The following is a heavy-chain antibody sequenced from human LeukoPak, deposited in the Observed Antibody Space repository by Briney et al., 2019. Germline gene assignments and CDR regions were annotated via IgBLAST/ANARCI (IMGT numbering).Heavy chain of an antibody. J-gene: IGHJ3*02. Sequence: PSETLSLTCTVSGASISSTTYYWGWIRQPPRKGLEWIASIYYSGSTYYNPSLKSRVTISVDTSKNQFSLKLSSVTAADTAVYYCASDSPDDAFDIWGQGTMVTVSS. CDR2: IYYSGST. V-gene: IGHV4-39*07. CDR3: ASDSPDDAFDI. CDR1: GASISSTTYY.